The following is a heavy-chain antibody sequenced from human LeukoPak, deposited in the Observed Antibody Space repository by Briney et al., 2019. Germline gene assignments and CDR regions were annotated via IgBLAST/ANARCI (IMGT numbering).Heavy chain of an antibody. D-gene: IGHD1-1*01. V-gene: IGHV3-7*03. Sequence: GGSLRLSCVASGFTFSRYWMTWVRQAPGKGLEWVANIKHDGSENYYVGSVKGRFTISRDNAKNSLYLQMNSLRAEDTAVYYCARGGRVHYYYMDVWGKGTTVTVSS. CDR1: GFTFSRYW. J-gene: IGHJ6*03. CDR3: ARGGRVHYYYMDV. CDR2: IKHDGSEN.